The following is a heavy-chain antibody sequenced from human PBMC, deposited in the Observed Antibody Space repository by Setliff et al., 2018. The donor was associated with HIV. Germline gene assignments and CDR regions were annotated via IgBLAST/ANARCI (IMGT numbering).Heavy chain of an antibody. D-gene: IGHD6-6*01. CDR2: ISYDGNNK. J-gene: IGHJ4*02. CDR3: ARGGPYSSSSDTYDF. Sequence: GGSLRLSCAASGFTFSTYSMHWVRQAPGKGLEWVAVISYDGNNKYYADSVRGRFTISTDNSKNTLYLQMSSLRPEDTAMYYCARGGPYSSSSDTYDFWGQGTLVTVSS. CDR1: GFTFSTYS. V-gene: IGHV3-30*04.